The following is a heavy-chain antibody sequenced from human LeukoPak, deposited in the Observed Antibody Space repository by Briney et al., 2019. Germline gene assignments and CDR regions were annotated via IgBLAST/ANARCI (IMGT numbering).Heavy chain of an antibody. CDR3: ARHTNGVMEDY. CDR2: IYPGDSDT. Sequence: GASLQISCKASGYRFTSYWIAWVRQVPGKGLEWMGTIYPGDSDTKYSPSFQGQVTISADKSISTAYLQWSSLKASDTAMYFCARHTNGVMEDYWGQGTLVTVSS. D-gene: IGHD2-8*01. V-gene: IGHV5-51*01. J-gene: IGHJ4*02. CDR1: GYRFTSYW.